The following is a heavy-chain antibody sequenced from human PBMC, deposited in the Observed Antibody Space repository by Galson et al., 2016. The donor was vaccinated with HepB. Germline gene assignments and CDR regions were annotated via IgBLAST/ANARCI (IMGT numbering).Heavy chain of an antibody. D-gene: IGHD3-10*02. J-gene: IGHJ4*02. CDR3: PRQPPPMFRGEDYFDY. V-gene: IGHV5-51*01. CDR1: GYSFNIYW. Sequence: QSGAEVKKPGESLKISCTASGYSFNIYWIGWVRQMPGKGLEWMGIIYPGDSDTRYSPSFQGQVTISADKSINTAYLQWSSLKASDTAMYYLPRQPPPMFRGEDYFDYWGQGTLVTVSS. CDR2: IYPGDSDT.